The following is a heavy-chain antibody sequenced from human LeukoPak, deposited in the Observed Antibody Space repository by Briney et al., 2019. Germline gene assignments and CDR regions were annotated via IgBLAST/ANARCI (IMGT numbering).Heavy chain of an antibody. CDR1: GFPFSDYS. CDR2: ITSNGTTT. J-gene: IGHJ3*01. V-gene: IGHV3-11*01. D-gene: IGHD1-26*01. CDR3: SGDQVGPNDVFGF. Sequence: GGSLRLSCAASGFPFSDYSMRWVRQAPGKGLEWVSYITSNGTTTYYADSVKGRFTISRDNARNSLYLRMNSLRVEDTAVYFCSGDQVGPNDVFGFWGQGTMVTVSS.